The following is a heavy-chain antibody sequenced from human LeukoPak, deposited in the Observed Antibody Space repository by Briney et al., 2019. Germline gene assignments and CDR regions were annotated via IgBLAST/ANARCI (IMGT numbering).Heavy chain of an antibody. CDR3: AGGGGNYYEILGGYPGSAGGFQP. J-gene: IGHJ5*02. CDR2: IKQDGSEK. D-gene: IGHD3-9*01. V-gene: IGHV3-7*01. CDR1: GFTFSNYW. Sequence: PWGALRLSCAASGFTFSNYWMTWVRQAPGKGLEWVANIKQDGSEKYYVDSVKGRFTISRDNAKNSLYLQMNNLRAEDTAAYYCAGGGGNYYEILGGYPGSAGGFQPWGQGTLVTVSS.